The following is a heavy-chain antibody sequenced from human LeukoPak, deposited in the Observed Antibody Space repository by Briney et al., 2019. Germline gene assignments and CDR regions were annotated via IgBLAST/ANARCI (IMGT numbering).Heavy chain of an antibody. CDR1: GDSISGGGYY. CDR3: ASLLGARVY. D-gene: IGHD1-26*01. CDR2: IYYSGST. V-gene: IGHV4-31*03. Sequence: PSETLSLTCTVSGDSISGGGYYWSWIRQHPGKGLEWIGYIYYSGSTYYNPSLKSRVTISVDTSKNQFSLKLSSVTAADTAVYYCASLLGARVYWGQGTLVTVSS. J-gene: IGHJ4*02.